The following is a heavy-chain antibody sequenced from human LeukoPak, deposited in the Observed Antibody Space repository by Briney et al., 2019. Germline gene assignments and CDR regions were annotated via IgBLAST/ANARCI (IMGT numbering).Heavy chain of an antibody. CDR1: GFTFSNYD. V-gene: IGHV3-23*01. CDR3: AKDPYYGSGSRKPKYYFDY. CDR2: IDSGATNT. D-gene: IGHD3-10*01. Sequence: SGGSLRLSCAVSGFTFSNYDMNWVRQAPGKGLEWVSAIDSGATNTYYADFVKGRFTISRDNSRNTLYLQMNSLRAEDTAVYYCAKDPYYGSGSRKPKYYFDYWGQGTLVTVSS. J-gene: IGHJ4*02.